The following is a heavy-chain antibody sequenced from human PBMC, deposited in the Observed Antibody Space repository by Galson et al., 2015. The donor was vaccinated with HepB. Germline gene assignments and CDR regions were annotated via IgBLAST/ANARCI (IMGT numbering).Heavy chain of an antibody. CDR2: IKPNSGVT. CDR1: GYTFTGYY. CDR3: ARDRASGFRVEGMDV. V-gene: IGHV1-2*02. D-gene: IGHD3-10*01. Sequence: SAKVSCKASGYTFTGYYIHWVRQAPGQGLEWMGWIKPNSGVTNSAQRFQGRVTMTRDTSVSTAYMEMNSLRSDDTAVYYCARDRASGFRVEGMDVWGQGTTVTVSS. J-gene: IGHJ6*02.